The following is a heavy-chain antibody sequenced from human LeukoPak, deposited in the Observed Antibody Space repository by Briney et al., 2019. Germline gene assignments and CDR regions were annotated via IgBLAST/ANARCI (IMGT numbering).Heavy chain of an antibody. V-gene: IGHV4-34*01. D-gene: IGHD2-2*01. CDR2: INHSGST. J-gene: IGHJ4*02. CDR3: ARILGYCSSTSCRKGGPVDY. CDR1: GGSFSGYH. Sequence: SETLSLTCAVYGGSFSGYHWSWSRQPPGKGLEWIGEINHSGSTNYNPSLKSRVTISVDTSKNQFSLKLSSVTAADTAVYYCARILGYCSSTSCRKGGPVDYWGQGTLVTVSS.